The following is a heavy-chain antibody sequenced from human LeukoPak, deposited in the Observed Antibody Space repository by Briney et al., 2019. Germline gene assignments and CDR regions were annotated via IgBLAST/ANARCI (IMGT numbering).Heavy chain of an antibody. J-gene: IGHJ4*02. V-gene: IGHV1-2*06. Sequence: ASVKVSCRTSGYTFADYFIHWVRQAPGQGLEYMGRINANSGGTEYQQKFQGRVTMTRDMSISTAYVEINWLISDDTAIYYCARDVSSTPNWEFDYWGQGTTVTVSS. D-gene: IGHD1-26*01. CDR2: INANSGGT. CDR1: GYTFADYF. CDR3: ARDVSSTPNWEFDY.